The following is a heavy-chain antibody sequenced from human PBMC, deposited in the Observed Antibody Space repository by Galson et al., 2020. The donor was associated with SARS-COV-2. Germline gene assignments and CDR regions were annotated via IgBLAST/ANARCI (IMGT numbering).Heavy chain of an antibody. CDR2: IYYSGST. CDR3: AKVWKRGVLVNAFDI. V-gene: IGHV4-39*01. D-gene: IGHD3-10*01. J-gene: IGHJ3*02. Sequence: SETLSLTCTVSGGSISSSSYYWGWIRQPPGKGLEWIGSIYYSGSTYYNPSLKSRVTISVDTSKNQFSLKLSSVTAADTAVYYCAKVWKRGVLVNAFDIWGQGTMVTVSS. CDR1: GGSISSSSYY.